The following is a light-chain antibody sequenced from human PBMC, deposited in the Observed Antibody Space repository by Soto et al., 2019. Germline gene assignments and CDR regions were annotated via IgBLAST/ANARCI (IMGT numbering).Light chain of an antibody. CDR1: QSVSSSY. J-gene: IGKJ1*01. CDR2: GAS. V-gene: IGKV3-20*01. Sequence: EIVLTQSPGTLALSPGERATLSCRASQSVSSSYLAWYQQKPGQAPRLLIYGASSRATGIPDRFSGSGSGTDFTITISRLEPEDLAVYYCQQYCSSPFTFGKGTKAEIK. CDR3: QQYCSSPFT.